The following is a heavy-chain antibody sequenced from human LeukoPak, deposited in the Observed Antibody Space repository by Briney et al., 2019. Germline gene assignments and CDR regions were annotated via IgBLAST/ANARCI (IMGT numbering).Heavy chain of an antibody. V-gene: IGHV3-30*03. Sequence: PGGSLRLSCAASGFTFSSYGMSWVRQAPGKGLEWVAVISYDGSNKYYADSVKGRFTVSRDNAKNSLYLQMNSLRAEDTAVYYCARGRSGSYNDYWGQGTLVTVSS. D-gene: IGHD1-26*01. J-gene: IGHJ4*02. CDR3: ARGRSGSYNDY. CDR1: GFTFSSYG. CDR2: ISYDGSNK.